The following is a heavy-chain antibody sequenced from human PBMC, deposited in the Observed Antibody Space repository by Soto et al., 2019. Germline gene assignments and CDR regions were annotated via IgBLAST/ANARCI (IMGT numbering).Heavy chain of an antibody. V-gene: IGHV3-48*01. CDR1: GFTFSSYS. CDR2: ISSSSSTI. CDR3: ARVLYGDPREYFQY. D-gene: IGHD4-17*01. J-gene: IGHJ1*01. Sequence: EVQLVESGGGLVQPGGSLRLSCAASGFTFSSYSMNWVRQAPGKGLEWVSYISSSSSTIYYADSVKGRFTISRDNAKNSVYLQMNSLRAEDTAGYYCARVLYGDPREYFQYWGQGTLVTVSS.